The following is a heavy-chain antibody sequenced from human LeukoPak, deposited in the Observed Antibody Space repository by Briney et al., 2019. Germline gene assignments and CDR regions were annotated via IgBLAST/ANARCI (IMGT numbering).Heavy chain of an antibody. D-gene: IGHD4-17*01. V-gene: IGHV4-34*01. CDR1: GGSFNDYY. CDR2: INHSGST. Sequence: PSETLSLTCAVYGGSFNDYYWSWIRQPPGKGLEWIGEINHSGSTNYNPSLKSRVTISVDTSKNQFSLKLSSVTAADTAVYYCARVCGDYQDAFDIWGQGTMVTVSS. CDR3: ARVCGDYQDAFDI. J-gene: IGHJ3*02.